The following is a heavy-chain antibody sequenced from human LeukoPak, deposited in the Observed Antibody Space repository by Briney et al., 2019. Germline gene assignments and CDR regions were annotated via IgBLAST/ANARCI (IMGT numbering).Heavy chain of an antibody. CDR1: GFTFDDYA. Sequence: GGPLRLSCAASGFTFDDYAMHWVRQAPGKGLEWVSLISWDGGSTYYADSVKGRFTISRDNSKNSLYLQMNSLRAEDTALYYCAKGLSSGYYFDYWGQGTLVTVSS. CDR2: ISWDGGST. CDR3: AKGLSSGYYFDY. J-gene: IGHJ4*02. V-gene: IGHV3-43D*03. D-gene: IGHD3-22*01.